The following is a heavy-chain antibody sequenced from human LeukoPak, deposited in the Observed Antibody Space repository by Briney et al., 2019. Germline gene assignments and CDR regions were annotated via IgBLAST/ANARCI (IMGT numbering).Heavy chain of an antibody. CDR2: IYTSGST. CDR3: ARDLRYFDWTSEYNWFDP. V-gene: IGHV4-4*07. CDR1: VGSISSFY. J-gene: IGHJ5*02. Sequence: SETLSLTCTVSVGSISSFYWSWIRQPAGKGLEWIGRIYTSGSTNYNPPLKSRVTMSVDTSKNQCSLKLSSVTAADTDVYYCARDLRYFDWTSEYNWFDPWGQGTLVTVSS. D-gene: IGHD3-9*01.